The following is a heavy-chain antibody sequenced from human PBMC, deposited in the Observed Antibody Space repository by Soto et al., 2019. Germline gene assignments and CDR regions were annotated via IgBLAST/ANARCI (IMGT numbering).Heavy chain of an antibody. D-gene: IGHD6-13*01. V-gene: IGHV3-30-3*01. CDR1: GFTFSSYA. CDR2: ISYDGSNK. Sequence: GGSLRLSCAASGFTFSSYAMHWVRQAPGKGLEWVAVISYDGSNKYYADSVKGRFTISRDNSKNTLYLQMNSLRAEDTAVYYCASKTGYSSSGTDSWGQGTLVTVSS. J-gene: IGHJ4*02. CDR3: ASKTGYSSSGTDS.